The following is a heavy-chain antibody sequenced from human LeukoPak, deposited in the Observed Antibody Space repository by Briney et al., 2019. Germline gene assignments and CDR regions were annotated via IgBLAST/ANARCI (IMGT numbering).Heavy chain of an antibody. CDR2: ISGSGGST. Sequence: GGPLRLSCAASGFTFSSYAMSWVRQAPGKGLEWVSAISGSGGSTYYADSVKGRFTISRDNSKNTLYLQMNSLRAEDPAVYYCAKRPYSSSSPFDYWGQGTLVTVSS. CDR3: AKRPYSSSSPFDY. CDR1: GFTFSSYA. V-gene: IGHV3-23*01. J-gene: IGHJ4*02. D-gene: IGHD6-6*01.